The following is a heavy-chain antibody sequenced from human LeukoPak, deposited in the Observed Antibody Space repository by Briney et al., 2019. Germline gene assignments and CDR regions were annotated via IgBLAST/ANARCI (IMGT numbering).Heavy chain of an antibody. Sequence: PSETLALTCTVSGGSISSSYWSWIRQPAGKGLEWIGRIYTSGRSNYSPSLKSRVTISVDTSKNQFSLKLSSVTAADTAVYYCARQEHSGSYYWGQGTLVTVSS. CDR1: GGSISSSY. CDR2: IYTSGRS. D-gene: IGHD1-26*01. V-gene: IGHV4-4*07. J-gene: IGHJ4*02. CDR3: ARQEHSGSYY.